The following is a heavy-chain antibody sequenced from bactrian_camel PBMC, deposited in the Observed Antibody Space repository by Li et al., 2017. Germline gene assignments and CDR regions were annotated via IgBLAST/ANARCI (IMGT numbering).Heavy chain of an antibody. CDR2: FYRDGDT. CDR1: GFTFEDVH. V-gene: IGHV3S9*01. D-gene: IGHD6*01. Sequence: HVQLVESGGGLVQPGGSLRLSCAASGFTFEDVHAAWYRQAPGRRCELVSAFYRDGDTYYSRSVKGRFTISRDNAKNTLYLQMNSLNTEDTAIYYCTRDVAGNYYGLDYWGKGTQVTVS. J-gene: IGHJ7*01.